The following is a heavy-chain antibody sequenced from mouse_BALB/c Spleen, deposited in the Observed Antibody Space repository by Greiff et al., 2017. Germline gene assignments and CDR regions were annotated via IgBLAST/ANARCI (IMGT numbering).Heavy chain of an antibody. J-gene: IGHJ4*01. V-gene: IGHV3-2*02. Sequence: EVRLQESGPGLVKPSQSLSLTCTVTGYSITSDYAWNWIRQFPGNKLEWMGYISYSGSTSYNPSLKSRISITRDTSTNQFFLQLNSVTTEDTATYYCARGGGLLRRAMDYWGQGTAVTVSA. CDR2: ISYSGST. CDR3: ARGGGLLRRAMDY. CDR1: GYSITSDYA. D-gene: IGHD2-3*01.